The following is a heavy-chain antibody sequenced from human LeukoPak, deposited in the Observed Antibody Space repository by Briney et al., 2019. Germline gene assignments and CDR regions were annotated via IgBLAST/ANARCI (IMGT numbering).Heavy chain of an antibody. J-gene: IGHJ4*02. CDR1: GGSISSGDYY. Sequence: SQTLSLTCTVSGGSISSGDYYWSWIRQPPGKGLVWIVYIYYSGSTYYNPSLKSRVTISVDTSKNQFSLKLSSVTAADTAVYYCARGYFDWLSDNRRMGDYFDYWGQGTLVTVSS. CDR2: IYYSGST. CDR3: ARGYFDWLSDNRRMGDYFDY. V-gene: IGHV4-30-4*01. D-gene: IGHD3-9*01.